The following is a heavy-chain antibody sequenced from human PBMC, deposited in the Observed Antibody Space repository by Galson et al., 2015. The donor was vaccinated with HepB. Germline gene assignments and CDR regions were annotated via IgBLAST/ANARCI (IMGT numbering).Heavy chain of an antibody. J-gene: IGHJ4*02. CDR2: VTGNGGYT. CDR3: AKDGLLWHDQ. D-gene: IGHD2-15*01. V-gene: IGHV3-23*01. Sequence: SLRLSCAGTGFTFSTYALSWVRQAPGKGLEWVAVVTGNGGYTAYTESMKGRFTISRDNSKNTLYLQMNRLRADDTAVYYCAKDGLLWHDQWGQGTLVTVSS. CDR1: GFTFSTYA.